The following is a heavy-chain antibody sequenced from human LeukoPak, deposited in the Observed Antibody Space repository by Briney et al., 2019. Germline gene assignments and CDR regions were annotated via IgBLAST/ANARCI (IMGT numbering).Heavy chain of an antibody. J-gene: IGHJ3*02. CDR1: GGSFSGYY. CDR3: ARLRYFEMGAFDI. Sequence: SETLSLTCAVYGGSFSGYYWSWIRQPPGKGLEWIGEINHSGSTNYNPSLKSRVTISVDTSKNQFSLKLSSVTAADTAVYYCARLRYFEMGAFDIWGQGTMVTVSS. D-gene: IGHD3-9*01. V-gene: IGHV4-34*01. CDR2: INHSGST.